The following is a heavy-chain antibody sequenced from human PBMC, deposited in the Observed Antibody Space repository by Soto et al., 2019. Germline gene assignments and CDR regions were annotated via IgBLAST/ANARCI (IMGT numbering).Heavy chain of an antibody. J-gene: IGHJ6*03. CDR2: IYYTGST. Sequence: QVQLQESGPGLVKPSQTLSLTCNVSGGSISGGPYYWTWIRQHPGSGLEWIGYIYYTGSTYYNPSLKSRVIMSVDTSNNQLSLKLSSVTAADTAVYFCARVSGIVVVPTAKDPHYSYMDVWGKGTTVTVSS. CDR1: GGSISGGPYY. D-gene: IGHD2-2*01. V-gene: IGHV4-31*03. CDR3: ARVSGIVVVPTAKDPHYSYMDV.